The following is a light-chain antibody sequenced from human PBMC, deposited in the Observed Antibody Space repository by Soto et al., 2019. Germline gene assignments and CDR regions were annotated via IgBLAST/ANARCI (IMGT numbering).Light chain of an antibody. CDR2: GAS. CDR1: QSVSRN. J-gene: IGKJ5*01. CDR3: QQYNNWPQT. Sequence: EILMTQSPATLSVSPGERATLSCRASQSVSRNLAWYQQKPGKAPRLLIYGASTRATGIPARLSGSGSGTEFTLTISSMQSEDFAVYYCQQYNNWPQTFGQGTRLEI. V-gene: IGKV3-15*01.